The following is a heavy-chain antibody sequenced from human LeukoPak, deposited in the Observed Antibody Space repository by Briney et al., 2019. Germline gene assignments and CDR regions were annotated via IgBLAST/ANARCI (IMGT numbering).Heavy chain of an antibody. CDR2: IYYSGST. CDR3: ARAPDWVTMVRGASFFDY. J-gene: IGHJ4*02. CDR1: GGSISSSSYY. D-gene: IGHD3-10*01. V-gene: IGHV4-39*07. Sequence: PSETLSLTCTVSGGSISSSSYYWGWIRQPPGKGLEWIGSIYYSGSTYYNPSLKSRVTISVDTSKNQFSLKLSSVTAADTAVYYCARAPDWVTMVRGASFFDYWGQGTLVTVSS.